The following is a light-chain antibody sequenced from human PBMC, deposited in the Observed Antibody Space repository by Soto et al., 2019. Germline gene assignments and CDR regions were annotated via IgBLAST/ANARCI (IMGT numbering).Light chain of an antibody. CDR1: QSVSGN. CDR2: AAS. J-gene: IGKJ4*01. CDR3: PQYNKGTLT. V-gene: IGKV3-15*01. Sequence: EIVMTQSPATLSVSPGERATLSCRASQSVSGNLAWYQQKPGQAPSLLIYAASTRATGISARFSGSGSGTDFTLTISSLQSEDFALYYGPQYNKGTLTFGGGTKVEIK.